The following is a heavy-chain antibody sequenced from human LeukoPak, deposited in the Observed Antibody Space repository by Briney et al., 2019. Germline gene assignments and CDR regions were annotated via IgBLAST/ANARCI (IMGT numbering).Heavy chain of an antibody. CDR1: GFTFSSYG. CDR3: AKARYCSGGSCYAPPGY. V-gene: IGHV3-30*02. J-gene: IGHJ4*02. D-gene: IGHD2-15*01. Sequence: PGGSLRLSCAASGFTFSSYGMHWVRQAPGKGLEWVVFIRYDGSNKYYADSVKGRFTISRDNSKNTLYLQMNSLRAEDTAVYYCAKARYCSGGSCYAPPGYWGQGTLVTVSS. CDR2: IRYDGSNK.